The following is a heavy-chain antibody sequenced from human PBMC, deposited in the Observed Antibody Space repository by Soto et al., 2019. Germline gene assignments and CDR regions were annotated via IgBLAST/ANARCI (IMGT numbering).Heavy chain of an antibody. CDR1: GSIFRGYG. Sequence: QVPLVESGGGVAQPGRSLRLSCAASGSIFRGYGMHWVRQAPGKGLEWVAGIRIDGSDEHYADSVKGRFTISRDNSKNMLYLQMNSLRVEDTAVYFCARDGIGGTDFRGYLDYWGQGTLVTVSS. D-gene: IGHD1-1*01. CDR2: IRIDGSDE. CDR3: ARDGIGGTDFRGYLDY. V-gene: IGHV3-33*01. J-gene: IGHJ4*02.